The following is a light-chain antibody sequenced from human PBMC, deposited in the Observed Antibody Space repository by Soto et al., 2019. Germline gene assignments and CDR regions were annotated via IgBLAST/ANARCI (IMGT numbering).Light chain of an antibody. J-gene: IGLJ3*02. CDR1: SSDVGTYNY. V-gene: IGLV2-14*01. CDR2: DVS. CDR3: SSYTTSNTQV. Sequence: QSALTQPASVSGSPGQSITISCTGTSSDVGTYNYVSWYQHRPGKAPKLMIYDVSYPPSGVSNRFSGSKSANTASLTISGVQAEDEADYYCSSYTTSNTQVFGGGTKLTVL.